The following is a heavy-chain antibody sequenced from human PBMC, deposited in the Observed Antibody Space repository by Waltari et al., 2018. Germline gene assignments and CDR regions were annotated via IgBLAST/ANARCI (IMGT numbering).Heavy chain of an antibody. Sequence: EVKLMESGDVVVQPGWSLRLSCGASGYTIDDYAMHWVRQAPGKGLEWVSLISWEGSTTSYADSVKGLFTISRYNSKNSLYLQMNSLRAEDNALYYCAKDSRGYSGWVDYLGQGTLVTVSS. D-gene: IGHD6-19*01. CDR1: GYTIDDYA. J-gene: IGHJ4*02. CDR3: AKDSRGYSGWVDY. V-gene: IGHV3-43D*03. CDR2: ISWEGSTT.